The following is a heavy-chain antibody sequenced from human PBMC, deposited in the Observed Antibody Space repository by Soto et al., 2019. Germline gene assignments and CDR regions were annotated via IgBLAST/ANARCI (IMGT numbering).Heavy chain of an antibody. D-gene: IGHD3-10*01. J-gene: IGHJ4*02. CDR1: EYTFTGYY. CDR3: AGDAIGGGAPYYLDY. Sequence: ASVKVSCKASEYTFTGYYMHWVRQAPGQGLEWMGWINPNSGGTDYAQKFQGRVTMTRDASISTAYMELTSLRSDDTAVYYCAGDAIGGGAPYYLDYWGQGTLVTVSS. CDR2: INPNSGGT. V-gene: IGHV1-2*02.